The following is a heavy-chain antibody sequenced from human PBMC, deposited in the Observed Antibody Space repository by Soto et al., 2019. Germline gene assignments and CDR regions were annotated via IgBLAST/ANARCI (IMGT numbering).Heavy chain of an antibody. D-gene: IGHD6-19*01. J-gene: IGHJ5*02. CDR1: GDSVSSNSAA. CDR2: TYYRSKWYN. Sequence: QTXSRTGAISGDSVSSNSAAWNWIRQSPSRGLEWLGRTYYRSKWYNDYAVSVKSRITINPDTSKNQFSLQLNSVTPEDTAVYYCARDHIAVGPNWFDPWGQGTLVTVSS. V-gene: IGHV6-1*01. CDR3: ARDHIAVGPNWFDP.